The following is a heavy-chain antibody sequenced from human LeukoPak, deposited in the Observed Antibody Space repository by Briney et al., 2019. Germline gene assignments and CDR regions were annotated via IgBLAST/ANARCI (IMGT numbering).Heavy chain of an antibody. Sequence: GGSLRLSCAASGFSFSSHVMHWVRQAPGKGLEWASGISGSGGDTYHADSVKGRFTISRDSSKNTLNLQMNSLRAEDTALYFCAKDQNYESSGYYGGFDCWGQGTLVTVSS. CDR2: ISGSGGDT. V-gene: IGHV3-23*01. D-gene: IGHD3-22*01. J-gene: IGHJ4*02. CDR1: GFSFSSHV. CDR3: AKDQNYESSGYYGGFDC.